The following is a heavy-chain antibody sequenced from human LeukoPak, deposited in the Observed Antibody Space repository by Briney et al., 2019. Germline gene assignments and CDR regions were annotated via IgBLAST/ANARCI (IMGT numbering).Heavy chain of an antibody. D-gene: IGHD2-2*01. CDR3: ARGALLAPWIVVVPAALDAFDI. J-gene: IGHJ3*02. V-gene: IGHV3-21*01. CDR1: GFTFSSYS. Sequence: PGGSLRLSCAASGFTFSSYSMNWVRQAPGKGLEWVSSISSSSSYIYYADSVKGRFTISRDNAKNSLYLQMNSLRAEDTAVYYCARGALLAPWIVVVPAALDAFDIWGQGTMVTVSS. CDR2: ISSSSSYI.